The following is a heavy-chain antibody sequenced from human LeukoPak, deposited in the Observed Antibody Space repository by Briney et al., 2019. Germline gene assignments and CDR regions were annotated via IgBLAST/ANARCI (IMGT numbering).Heavy chain of an antibody. CDR2: ISSSSSTI. CDR1: GFTFSCYS. D-gene: IGHD3-10*01. CDR3: ARGFYYGSGSYPSNYYMDV. J-gene: IGHJ6*03. V-gene: IGHV3-48*01. Sequence: GGSLRLSCAASGFTFSCYSMNWVRQAPGKGLEWVSYISSSSSTIYYADSVKGRFTISRDNAKNSLYLQMNSLRAEDTAVYYCARGFYYGSGSYPSNYYMDVWGKGTTVTVSS.